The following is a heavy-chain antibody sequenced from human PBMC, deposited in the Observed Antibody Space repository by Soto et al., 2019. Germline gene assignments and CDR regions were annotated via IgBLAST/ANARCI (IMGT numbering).Heavy chain of an antibody. CDR3: ARDLGGEYCGGDCYWENAFDI. CDR1: GGSISSYY. J-gene: IGHJ3*02. CDR2: IYYSGST. D-gene: IGHD2-21*02. V-gene: IGHV4-59*01. Sequence: SETLSLTCTVSGGSISSYYWSWIRQPPGKGLEWIGYIYYSGSTNYNPSLKSRVTISVDTSKNQFSLKLSSVTAADTAVYYCARDLGGEYCGGDCYWENAFDIWGQGTMVTVS.